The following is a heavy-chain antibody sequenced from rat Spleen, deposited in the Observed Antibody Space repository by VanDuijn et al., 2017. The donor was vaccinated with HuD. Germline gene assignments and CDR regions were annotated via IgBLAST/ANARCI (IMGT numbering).Heavy chain of an antibody. V-gene: IGHV5-29*01. J-gene: IGHJ2*01. CDR2: ISYDGSST. CDR3: ARETNYGGSSFDY. D-gene: IGHD1-11*01. Sequence: EVQLVESDGGLVQPGRSLKLSCAASGFTFSDYYMAWVRQAPTKGLEWVATISYDGSSTYYRDSVKGRFTISRDNAKSTLYLQMDSLRSEDTATYYCARETNYGGSSFDYWGQGVMVTVSS. CDR1: GFTFSDYY.